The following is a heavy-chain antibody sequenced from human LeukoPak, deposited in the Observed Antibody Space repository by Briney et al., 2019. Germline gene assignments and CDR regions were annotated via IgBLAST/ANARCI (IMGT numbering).Heavy chain of an antibody. J-gene: IGHJ3*02. D-gene: IGHD2-15*01. V-gene: IGHV1-2*02. CDR1: GYTFTGYY. CDR3: ARDATMDIVVVVAATRGAFDI. Sequence: ASVKVSCKASGYTFTGYYMHWVRQAPGQGLEWMGWINPNSGGTNYAQKFQGRVTMTRDTSISTAYMELSSLRSEDTAVYYCARDATMDIVVVVAATRGAFDIWGQGTMVTVSS. CDR2: INPNSGGT.